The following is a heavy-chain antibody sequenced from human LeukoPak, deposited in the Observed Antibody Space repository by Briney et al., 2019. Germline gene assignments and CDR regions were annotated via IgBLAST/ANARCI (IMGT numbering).Heavy chain of an antibody. Sequence: GGSLRLSCAASGFTFNSYWMSWVRQAPGKGLEWVANIKHDGSEKYYVDSVKGRFTISRDNAKNSLYLQMNSLRAEDTAVYYCARAYYDSSGYYYVYFDYWGQGTLVTVSS. CDR3: ARAYYDSSGYYYVYFDY. CDR2: IKHDGSEK. V-gene: IGHV3-7*01. CDR1: GFTFNSYW. J-gene: IGHJ4*02. D-gene: IGHD3-22*01.